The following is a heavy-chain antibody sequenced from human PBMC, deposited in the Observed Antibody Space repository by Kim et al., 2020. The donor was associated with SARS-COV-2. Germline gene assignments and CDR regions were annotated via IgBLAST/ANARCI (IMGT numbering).Heavy chain of an antibody. CDR1: GFTFSSYA. J-gene: IGHJ4*02. CDR3: AKSYYDILTGYYPGFPFDY. D-gene: IGHD3-9*01. Sequence: GGSLRLSCAASGFTFSSYAMSWVRQAPGKGLEWVSAISGSGGSTYYADSVKGRFTISRDNSKNTLYLQMNSLRAEDTAVYYCAKSYYDILTGYYPGFPFDYWGQGTLVTVSS. V-gene: IGHV3-23*01. CDR2: ISGSGGST.